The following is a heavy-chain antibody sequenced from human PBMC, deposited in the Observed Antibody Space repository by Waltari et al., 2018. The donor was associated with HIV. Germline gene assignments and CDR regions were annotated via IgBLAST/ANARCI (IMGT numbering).Heavy chain of an antibody. CDR3: AKSEVYDSSGPSSY. D-gene: IGHD3-22*01. J-gene: IGHJ4*02. V-gene: IGHV3-23*01. CDR1: GFTFSSYA. CDR2: ISGSGGST. Sequence: EVQLLESGGGLVQPGGSLRLSCAASGFTFSSYAMSWVRQAPGKGLEWVSAISGSGGSTYYAASVEGRFTISRDNSKNTLYLKMNSLRAEDTAVYYCAKSEVYDSSGPSSYWGQGTLVTVSS.